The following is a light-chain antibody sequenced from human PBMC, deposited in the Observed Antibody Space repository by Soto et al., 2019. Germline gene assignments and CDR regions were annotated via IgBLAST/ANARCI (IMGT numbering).Light chain of an antibody. Sequence: VLTQPPSASETPGQRVTIPCSGSSSNIGSNTVNWYQQLPGTAPKLLIYSNNQRPSGVPDRFSGSKSGTSASLAISGLQSEDEADYYCAAWDDSLNGLYVFGTGTKVTVL. J-gene: IGLJ1*01. CDR3: AAWDDSLNGLYV. CDR2: SNN. V-gene: IGLV1-44*01. CDR1: SSNIGSNT.